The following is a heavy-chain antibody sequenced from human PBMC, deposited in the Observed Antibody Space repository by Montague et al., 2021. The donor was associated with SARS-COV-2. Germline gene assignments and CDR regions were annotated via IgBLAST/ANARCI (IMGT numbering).Heavy chain of an antibody. CDR2: MHYRGST. CDR3: ARSVGMDV. Sequence: SETLSLTCTISGGSVSPYYWSWIRQPPGKGLEWIGYMHYRGSTNYNPSLKSRVTISVDTSKNQFSLKLSSVTAADTAVYYCARSVGMDVWGQGTTVTVSS. CDR1: GGSVSPYY. D-gene: IGHD4-23*01. V-gene: IGHV4-59*02. J-gene: IGHJ6*02.